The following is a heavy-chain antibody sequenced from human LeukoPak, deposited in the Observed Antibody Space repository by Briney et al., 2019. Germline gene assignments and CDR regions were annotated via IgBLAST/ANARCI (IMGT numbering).Heavy chain of an antibody. V-gene: IGHV4-59*12. J-gene: IGHJ2*01. Sequence: SETLSLTCTVSGGSISTYYWSWIRQPPGKGLEWIGYIYYSGSTNYNPSLKSRVTISVDTSKNQFSLKLRSVTAADTAVYYCARVYYSRSYDYWYFDLWGRGTLVTVSS. CDR3: ARVYYSRSYDYWYFDL. CDR2: IYYSGST. D-gene: IGHD6-13*01. CDR1: GGSISTYY.